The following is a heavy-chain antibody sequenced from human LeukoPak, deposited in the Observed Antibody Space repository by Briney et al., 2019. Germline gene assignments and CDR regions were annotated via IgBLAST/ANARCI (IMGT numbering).Heavy chain of an antibody. CDR1: GGSFSGYY. D-gene: IGHD3-22*01. Sequence: PSETLSLTCAVYGGSFSGYYWSWIRQLRGKGLEWIGEINHSGSTNYNPSLKSRVTISVDTSKNQFSLKLSSVTAADTAVYYCASGVITSIFDYWGQGTLVTVSS. CDR3: ASGVITSIFDY. J-gene: IGHJ4*02. V-gene: IGHV4-34*01. CDR2: INHSGST.